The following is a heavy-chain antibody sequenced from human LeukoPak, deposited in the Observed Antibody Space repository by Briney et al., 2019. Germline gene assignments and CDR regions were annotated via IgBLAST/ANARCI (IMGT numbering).Heavy chain of an antibody. D-gene: IGHD1-20*01. CDR1: GFTFSSYE. V-gene: IGHV3-49*04. Sequence: PGGSLRLSCAASGFTFSSYEMNWVRQAPGKGLEWVGFIRSKAYGGTTEYAASVKGRFTISRDDSKSIAYLQMNSLKTEDTAVYYCTRDNWNDSYWGQGTLVTVSS. CDR3: TRDNWNDSY. J-gene: IGHJ4*02. CDR2: IRSKAYGGTT.